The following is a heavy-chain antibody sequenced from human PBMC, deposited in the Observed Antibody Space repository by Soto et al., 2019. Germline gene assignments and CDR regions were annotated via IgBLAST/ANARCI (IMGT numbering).Heavy chain of an antibody. CDR1: GFTFSSCS. Sequence: EVQVVESGGGLVMPGGSLRLSCAASGFTFSSCSMNWVRQAPGKGLEWVSAISSSSSHTYYADSVKGRFTISRDNAKNSLYLQVNSLRAEDTAVYYCARDRSGSYAPGDGMDVWGQGTTVTVSS. CDR2: ISSSSSHT. D-gene: IGHD3-10*01. J-gene: IGHJ6*02. CDR3: ARDRSGSYAPGDGMDV. V-gene: IGHV3-21*01.